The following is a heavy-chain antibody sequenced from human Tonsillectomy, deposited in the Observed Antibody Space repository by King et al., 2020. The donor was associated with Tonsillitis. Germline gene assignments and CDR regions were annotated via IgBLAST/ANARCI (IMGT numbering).Heavy chain of an antibody. V-gene: IGHV3-53*04. J-gene: IGHJ4*02. Sequence: DVQLVESGGGLVQPGGSLRLSCAASGLTVSSNYMSWVRQAPGKGLEWVSVIYSGGTTYYADSVKGRFTISRHNSKNTLYLEMNSLRADDTAVHYCARGWAYCGGDCYSEWGQGTLVTVSS. CDR2: IYSGGTT. CDR1: GLTVSSNY. D-gene: IGHD2-21*02. CDR3: ARGWAYCGGDCYSE.